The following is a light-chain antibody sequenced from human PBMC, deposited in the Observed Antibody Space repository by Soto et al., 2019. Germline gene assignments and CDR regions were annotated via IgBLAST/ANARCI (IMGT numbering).Light chain of an antibody. CDR2: GAS. Sequence: VRTHSTATLSVSPGERATLSCRASQSVSSNLAWYQQKPGQAPRLLIYGASTRATGIPARFSGSGSGTEFTLTISSLQSEDFAVYYCQQYNNWPPTFGQGTRLEIK. V-gene: IGKV3-15*01. CDR1: QSVSSN. J-gene: IGKJ5*01. CDR3: QQYNNWPPT.